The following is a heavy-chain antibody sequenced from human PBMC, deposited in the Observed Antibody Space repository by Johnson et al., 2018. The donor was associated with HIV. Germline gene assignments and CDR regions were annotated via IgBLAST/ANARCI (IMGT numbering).Heavy chain of an antibody. J-gene: IGHJ3*02. Sequence: MLLVESGGDLVQPGGSLRLSCAASGFTVSSNYMSWVRQAPGRGLECVSIIYSYGNTYYADSVKGRFTISRDISKNTLSLQMNGLRAEDTAVYYCARDRRVSREGYCSGGTCYPYIAYSDAFDIWGQGTMVTVSS. D-gene: IGHD2-15*01. V-gene: IGHV3-66*01. CDR3: ARDRRVSREGYCSGGTCYPYIAYSDAFDI. CDR1: GFTVSSNY. CDR2: IYSYGNT.